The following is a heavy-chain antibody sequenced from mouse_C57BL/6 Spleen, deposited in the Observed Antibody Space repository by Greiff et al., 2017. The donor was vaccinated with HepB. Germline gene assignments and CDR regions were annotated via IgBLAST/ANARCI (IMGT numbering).Heavy chain of an antibody. J-gene: IGHJ4*01. V-gene: IGHV2-4*01. CDR3: AKNDGYYERGAMDY. Sequence: QVQLQQSGPGLVQPSQRLSITCTVSGFSLTSYGVHWVRQPPGKGLEWLGVIWSGGSTDYNAAFISRLSISKDNSKSQVFFKMNSLQADDTAIYYCAKNDGYYERGAMDYWGQGTSVTVSS. D-gene: IGHD2-3*01. CDR2: IWSGGST. CDR1: GFSLTSYG.